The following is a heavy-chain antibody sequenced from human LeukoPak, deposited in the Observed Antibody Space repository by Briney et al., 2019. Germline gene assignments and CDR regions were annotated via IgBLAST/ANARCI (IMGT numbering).Heavy chain of an antibody. CDR2: ISSSGSPI. CDR3: ARGARLGYSSGWYHGI. J-gene: IGHJ3*02. D-gene: IGHD6-19*01. V-gene: IGHV3-11*01. CDR1: GFTFSDYH. Sequence: GGSLRLSCAASGFTFSDYHMSWIRQAPGKGLEWVSYISSSGSPIYYADSVKGRFTISRDNAKNSLYLQMNSLRADDTAVYYCARGARLGYSSGWYHGIWGQGTMVTVSS.